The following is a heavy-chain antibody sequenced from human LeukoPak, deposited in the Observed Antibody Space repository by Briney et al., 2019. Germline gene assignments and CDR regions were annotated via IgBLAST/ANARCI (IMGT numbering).Heavy chain of an antibody. D-gene: IGHD6-13*01. V-gene: IGHV1-69*04. CDR3: ARAGYSSSWYDY. Sequence: GSSVKVSCKASGGTFSSYANSWVRQAPGQGLEWMGRIIPILGIANYAQKFQGRVTITADKSTSTAYMELSSLRSEDTAVYYCARAGYSSSWYDYWGQGTLVTVSS. CDR2: IIPILGIA. CDR1: GGTFSSYA. J-gene: IGHJ4*02.